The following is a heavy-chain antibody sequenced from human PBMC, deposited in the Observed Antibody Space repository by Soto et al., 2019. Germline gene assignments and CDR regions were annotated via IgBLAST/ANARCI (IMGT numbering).Heavy chain of an antibody. Sequence: EVQLVESGGGLVQPGGSLRLSCAASGFTVSSNYMSWVRQAPGKGLEWVSVIYSGGSTYSADSVKGRFTISRDNSKNTMYLPMTSLTAQDTAAYYCARESGIAVAGTGIPFDAFDIWVHGTMVTVSS. J-gene: IGHJ3*02. D-gene: IGHD6-19*01. CDR3: ARESGIAVAGTGIPFDAFDI. CDR2: IYSGGST. V-gene: IGHV3-66*01. CDR1: GFTVSSNY.